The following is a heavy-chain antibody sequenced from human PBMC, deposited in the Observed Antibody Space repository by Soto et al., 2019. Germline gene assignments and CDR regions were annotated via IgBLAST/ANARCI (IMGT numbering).Heavy chain of an antibody. CDR3: ARQTGTTAFDY. J-gene: IGHJ4*02. V-gene: IGHV3-33*01. CDR1: GFTFSSYG. D-gene: IGHD1-7*01. Sequence: GGSLRLSCAASGFTFSSYGMHWVRQAPGKGLEWVAVIWYDGSNKYYADSVKGRFTISRDNSKNTLYLQMNSLRAEDTAVYYCARQTGTTAFDYWGQGTLVTVSS. CDR2: IWYDGSNK.